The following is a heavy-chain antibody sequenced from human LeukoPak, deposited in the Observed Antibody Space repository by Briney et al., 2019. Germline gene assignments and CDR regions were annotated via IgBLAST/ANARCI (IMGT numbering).Heavy chain of an antibody. CDR2: FVPEDGET. J-gene: IGHJ3*02. V-gene: IGHV1-24*01. CDR1: GYTLTELS. Sequence: ASVKVSCKVSGYTLTELSMHWVRQAPGKGLEWMGGFVPEDGETIYAQKFQGRVTMTEDTSTDTAYMELSSLRSEDTAVYYCASSTLLWFGKKDAFDIWGQGTMVTVSS. CDR3: ASSTLLWFGKKDAFDI. D-gene: IGHD3-10*01.